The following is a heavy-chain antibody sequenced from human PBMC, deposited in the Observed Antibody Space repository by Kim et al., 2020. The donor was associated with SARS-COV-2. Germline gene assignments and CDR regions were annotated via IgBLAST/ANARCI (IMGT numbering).Heavy chain of an antibody. CDR2: INPSGGST. D-gene: IGHD6-13*01. V-gene: IGHV1-46*01. CDR1: GYTFTSYF. J-gene: IGHJ6*01. Sequence: ASVKVSCKASGYTFTSYFMHWVRQTPGQGLEWMGIINPSGGSTSYAQKFQGRVTMTRDTSTSTVYMELSSLRSEDTAVYYCARDEGGAGSRAIYYYYYGMDVWGQGTTVTVSS. CDR3: ARDEGGAGSRAIYYYYYGMDV.